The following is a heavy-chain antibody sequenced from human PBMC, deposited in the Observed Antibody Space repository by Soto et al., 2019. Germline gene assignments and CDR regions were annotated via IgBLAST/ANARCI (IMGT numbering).Heavy chain of an antibody. D-gene: IGHD2-2*01. CDR3: AGGPYCTSSSCPPSDYYFYYGMDV. J-gene: IGHJ6*02. CDR2: LNAGNGNT. Sequence: ASVKVSCKASGDTFTNYAMNWVRQAPGQGLEWMGWLNAGNGNTKYSQKFQGRVAITRDTSASTVYMELSGLRSEDTAVYYCAGGPYCTSSSCPPSDYYFYYGMDVWGQGTTVTVSS. V-gene: IGHV1-3*01. CDR1: GDTFTNYA.